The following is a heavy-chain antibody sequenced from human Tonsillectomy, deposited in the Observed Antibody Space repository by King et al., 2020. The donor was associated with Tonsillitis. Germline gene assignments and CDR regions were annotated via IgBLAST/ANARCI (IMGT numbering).Heavy chain of an antibody. J-gene: IGHJ4*02. V-gene: IGHV3-21*01. CDR1: GFTFSDYT. Sequence: VQLVESGGGLVKPGWSLRLSCAASGFTFSDYTINWVRQAPGKGLEWVSSISSRGRYIYYADSVKGRFTISRDNAKNSLFLQMNSLTAEDTAVYYCVRDRLSGDHWGQGILVTVSS. CDR3: VRDRLSGDH. D-gene: IGHD2-21*02. CDR2: ISSRGRYI.